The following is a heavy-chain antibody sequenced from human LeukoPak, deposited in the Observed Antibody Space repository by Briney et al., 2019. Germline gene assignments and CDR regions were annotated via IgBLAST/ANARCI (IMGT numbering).Heavy chain of an antibody. Sequence: GASVKVSCKASLYTFTSYFIHWVRQAPGQGPEWVGIVHPSGGSTSYAEKFQGRVTMTSDTSTSTVYMELSSLGSEDTAVYYCAREVQDILTVYPFLDPWGQGTLVTVSS. CDR3: AREVQDILTVYPFLDP. CDR1: LYTFTSYF. D-gene: IGHD3-9*01. J-gene: IGHJ5*02. V-gene: IGHV1-46*01. CDR2: VHPSGGST.